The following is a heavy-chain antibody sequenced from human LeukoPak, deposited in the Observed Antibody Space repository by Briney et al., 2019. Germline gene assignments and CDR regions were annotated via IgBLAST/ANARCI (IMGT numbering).Heavy chain of an antibody. V-gene: IGHV4-59*01. J-gene: IGHJ4*02. CDR3: ARVRGVITSYFDY. Sequence: TSETLSLTCSVSGGSISSYYWSWIRQPPGRGLEWIGYIYYSGRTSYNPSLKSRVTISVDTSKNQFSLRLSSVTAADTAVYYCARVRGVITSYFDYWGQGTLVTVSS. D-gene: IGHD3-10*01. CDR2: IYYSGRT. CDR1: GGSISSYY.